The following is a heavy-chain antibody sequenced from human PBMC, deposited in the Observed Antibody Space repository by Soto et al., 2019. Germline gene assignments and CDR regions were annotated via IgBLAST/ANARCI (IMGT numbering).Heavy chain of an antibody. CDR3: ARSWGMTMVRGVLDWFDP. V-gene: IGHV1-3*01. CDR1: GYTFTSYA. D-gene: IGHD3-10*01. J-gene: IGHJ5*02. Sequence: QVQLVQSGAEVKKPGASXKVSCQASGYTFTSYAMHWVRQAPXXXLXXMGWINAGNGNTKYSQKFQGRVXXXXXXXXXXXXXXXXXXXXXXXXVYYCARSWGMTMVRGVLDWFDPWGQGTLVTVXS. CDR2: INAGNGNT.